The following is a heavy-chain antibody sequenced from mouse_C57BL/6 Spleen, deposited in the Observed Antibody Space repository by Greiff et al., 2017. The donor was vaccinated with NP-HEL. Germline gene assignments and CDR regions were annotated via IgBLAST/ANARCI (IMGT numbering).Heavy chain of an antibody. J-gene: IGHJ2*01. V-gene: IGHV1-50*01. CDR1: GFTFTSYW. D-gene: IGHD1-1*01. CDR2: IDPSGSYT. Sequence: QVQLQQPGAELVKPGASVKLSCKASGFTFTSYWMQWVKQRPGQGLEWIGEIDPSGSYTNYNQKFKGKATLTVDTSSSTAYMQLSSLTSEDSAVYYCAGGDGSSYFDVWGKGTTLTVSS. CDR3: AGGDGSSYFDV.